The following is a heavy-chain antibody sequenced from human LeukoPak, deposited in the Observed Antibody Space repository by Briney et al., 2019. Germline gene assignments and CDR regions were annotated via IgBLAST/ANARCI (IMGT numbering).Heavy chain of an antibody. CDR1: AGSISSGSYY. J-gene: IGHJ5*02. CDR2: IYTSGST. Sequence: SETLSLTCTVSAGSISSGSYYWSWIRQPAGKGLEWIGRIYTSGSTNYNPPLKSRVTISVDTSKNQFSLKLSSVTAADTAVYYCARDLRLGSSWSKLNWFDPWGQGTLVTVSS. V-gene: IGHV4-61*02. CDR3: ARDLRLGSSWSKLNWFDP. D-gene: IGHD6-13*01.